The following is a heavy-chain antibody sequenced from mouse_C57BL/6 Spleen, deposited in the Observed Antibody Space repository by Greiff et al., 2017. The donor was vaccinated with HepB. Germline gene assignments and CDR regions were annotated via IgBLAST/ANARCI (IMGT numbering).Heavy chain of an antibody. CDR1: GYAFSSSW. Sequence: QVQLKESGPELVKPGASVKISCKASGYAFSSSWMNWVKQRPGKGLEWIGRIYPGDGDTNYNGKFKGKATLTADKSSSTAYMQLSSLTSEDSAVYFCAGKEDYYAMDYWGQGTSVTVSS. CDR3: AGKEDYYAMDY. V-gene: IGHV1-82*01. J-gene: IGHJ4*01. CDR2: IYPGDGDT.